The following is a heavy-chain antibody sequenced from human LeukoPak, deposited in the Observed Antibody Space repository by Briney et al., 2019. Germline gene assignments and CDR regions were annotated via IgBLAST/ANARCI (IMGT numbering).Heavy chain of an antibody. Sequence: GGSLRLSCAASGFTFSSYGMHWVRQAPGKGLEWVAVISYDGSTKYYADSVKGRFTISRDNSKNTLYLQMNSLRAEDTAVYYCAKVRIQLWGIGAFDIWGQGTMVTVSS. J-gene: IGHJ3*02. CDR3: AKVRIQLWGIGAFDI. CDR2: ISYDGSTK. V-gene: IGHV3-30*18. D-gene: IGHD5-18*01. CDR1: GFTFSSYG.